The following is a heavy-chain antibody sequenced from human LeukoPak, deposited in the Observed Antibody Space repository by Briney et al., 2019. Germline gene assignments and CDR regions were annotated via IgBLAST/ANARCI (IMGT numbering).Heavy chain of an antibody. CDR2: INHSGSN. CDR3: ARRGYTYGWGWFDP. J-gene: IGHJ5*02. Sequence: PSETLSLTCGVYGGSFSDYYWSWIRQPPGKGLEWIGEINHSGSNNYHPSLKSRVTISVDTSKNQFSLKVNSVTAADTAVYYCARRGYTYGWGWFDPWGQGTLVTVSS. V-gene: IGHV4-34*01. CDR1: GGSFSDYY. D-gene: IGHD5-18*01.